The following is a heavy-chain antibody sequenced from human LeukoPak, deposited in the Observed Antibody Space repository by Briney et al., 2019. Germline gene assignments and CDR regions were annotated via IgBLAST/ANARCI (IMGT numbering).Heavy chain of an antibody. D-gene: IGHD6-6*01. Sequence: SETLSLTCTVSGGSISSYYWSWIRQPPGKGLEWIGYIYYSGSTNYNPSLKSRVTISVDTSKNQFSLRLSPVTAADTAVYYCARGPTRQYFDSWGQGTLVTVSS. J-gene: IGHJ4*02. CDR1: GGSISSYY. CDR3: ARGPTRQYFDS. CDR2: IYYSGST. V-gene: IGHV4-59*01.